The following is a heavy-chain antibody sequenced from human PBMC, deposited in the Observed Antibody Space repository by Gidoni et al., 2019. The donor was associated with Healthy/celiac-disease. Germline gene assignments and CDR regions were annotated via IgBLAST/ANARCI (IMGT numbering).Heavy chain of an antibody. Sequence: EVQLVESGGGLVQPGRSPRLSCAASGFTFDDYAMHWVRQAPGKGLEWVSGISWNSGSIGYADSVKGRFTISRDNAKNSLYLQMNSLRAEDTALYYCAKADDSSGYYYFDYWGQGTLVTVSS. CDR1: GFTFDDYA. V-gene: IGHV3-9*01. CDR3: AKADDSSGYYYFDY. J-gene: IGHJ4*02. CDR2: ISWNSGSI. D-gene: IGHD3-22*01.